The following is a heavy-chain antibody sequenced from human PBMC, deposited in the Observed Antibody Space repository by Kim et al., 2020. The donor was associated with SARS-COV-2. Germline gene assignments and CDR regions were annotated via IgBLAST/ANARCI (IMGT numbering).Heavy chain of an antibody. J-gene: IGHJ4*02. D-gene: IGHD3-10*01. CDR1: GYTLTELS. V-gene: IGHV1-24*01. CDR3: ATENLKTQGGPNMVRGEPLN. Sequence: ASVKVSCKVSGYTLTELSMHWVRQAPGKGLEWMGGFDPEDGETIYAQKFQGRVTMTEDTSTDTAYMELSSLRSEDTAVYYCATENLKTQGGPNMVRGEPLNWGQGTLVTVSS. CDR2: FDPEDGET.